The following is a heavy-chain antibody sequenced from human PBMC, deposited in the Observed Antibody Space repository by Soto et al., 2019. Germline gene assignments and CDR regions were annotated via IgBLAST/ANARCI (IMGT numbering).Heavy chain of an antibody. J-gene: IGHJ5*02. CDR3: AVEGATTLGWFDP. D-gene: IGHD1-26*01. CDR1: GGSFSGYY. V-gene: IGHV4-34*01. CDR2: INHSGST. Sequence: QVQLQQWGAGLLKPSETLSLTCAVYGGSFSGYYWSWIRQPPGKGLEWIGEINHSGSTNYNPSLKRRVTISVDTSKNQFSLKLSSVTAADTAVYYCAVEGATTLGWFDPWGQGTLVTVSS.